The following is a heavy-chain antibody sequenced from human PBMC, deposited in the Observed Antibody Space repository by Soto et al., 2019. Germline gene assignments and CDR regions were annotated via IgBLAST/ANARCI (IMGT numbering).Heavy chain of an antibody. CDR3: ARGGGKREKHWGFFDY. J-gene: IGHJ4*02. CDR2: IIPIFGTA. CDR1: GGTFSSYA. Sequence: QVQLVQSGAEVKKPGSSVKVSCKASGGTFSSYAISWVRQAPGQGLEWMGGIIPIFGTANYAQKFQGRVTITADEATSTADRERSSLRSKDTAGYYCARGGGKREKHWGFFDYWGQGTLVTVSS. D-gene: IGHD7-27*01. V-gene: IGHV1-69*01.